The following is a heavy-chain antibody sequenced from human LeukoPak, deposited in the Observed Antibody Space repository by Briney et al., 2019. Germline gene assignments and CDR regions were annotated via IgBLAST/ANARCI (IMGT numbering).Heavy chain of an antibody. CDR3: ARWGSITTARFDY. J-gene: IGHJ4*02. D-gene: IGHD3-16*01. Sequence: SETLSLTCTVSGSSISSYYWSWIRQPPGKGLEWIGYIHYSGSTNYNPSLKSRVTISVDTSKNQFSLELSSVTAADTAVYYCARWGSITTARFDYWGQGTLVTVSS. CDR1: GSSISSYY. V-gene: IGHV4-59*01. CDR2: IHYSGST.